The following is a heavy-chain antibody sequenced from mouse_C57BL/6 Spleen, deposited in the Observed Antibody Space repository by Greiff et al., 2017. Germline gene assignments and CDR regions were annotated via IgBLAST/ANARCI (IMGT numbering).Heavy chain of an antibody. CDR2: IDPSDSYT. D-gene: IGHD2-4*01. V-gene: IGHV1-50*01. J-gene: IGHJ4*01. Sequence: QVQLQQSGAELVKPGASVKLSCKASGYTFTSYWMQWVKQRPGQGLEWIGEIDPSDSYTNYNQKFKGKATLTVDTSSSTAYMQLSSLTSEDSAVYYCAPYDYEVLDYWGQGTSVTVSS. CDR3: APYDYEVLDY. CDR1: GYTFTSYW.